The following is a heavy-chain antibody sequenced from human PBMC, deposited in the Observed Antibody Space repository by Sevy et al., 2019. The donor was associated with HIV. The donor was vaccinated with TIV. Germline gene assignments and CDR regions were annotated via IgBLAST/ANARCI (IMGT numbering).Heavy chain of an antibody. CDR3: ARDPGNYCSGGSCYGTDLDY. CDR1: GFTFSSYA. J-gene: IGHJ4*02. Sequence: GGSLRLSCAASGFTFSSYAMHWVRQAPGKGLEWVAVISYDGSNEYYADSVKGRFTISRDNSKNTLYLQMNSLRAEDTAVYYCARDPGNYCSGGSCYGTDLDYWGQGTLVTVSS. D-gene: IGHD2-15*01. V-gene: IGHV3-30-3*01. CDR2: ISYDGSNE.